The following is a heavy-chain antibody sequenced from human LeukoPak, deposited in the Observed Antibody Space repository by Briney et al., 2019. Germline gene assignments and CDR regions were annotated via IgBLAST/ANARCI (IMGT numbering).Heavy chain of an antibody. J-gene: IGHJ6*03. CDR2: IIPIFGTA. CDR3: ARGPVVPAAYYYYYMDV. Sequence: ASVKVSCKASGGTFSSYAISWVRQAPGQGLEWMGGIIPIFGTANYAQKFQGRVTITADESTSTAYMELSSLRSEDTAVYYCARGPVVPAAYYYYYMDVWGKGTTVTLSS. CDR1: GGTFSSYA. V-gene: IGHV1-69*13. D-gene: IGHD2-2*01.